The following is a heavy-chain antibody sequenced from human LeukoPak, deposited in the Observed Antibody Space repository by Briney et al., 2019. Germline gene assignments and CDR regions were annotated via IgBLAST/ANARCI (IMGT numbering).Heavy chain of an antibody. V-gene: IGHV3-30*02. CDR2: IRYDGINK. J-gene: IGHJ5*02. Sequence: PGGSLRLSCAASEFTFRTYGMHWVRQAPGKGLEWVAFIRYDGINKYYADSMKGRFTISRDNSKNTLYLQMNSLRAEDTAVYYCAKGSGYDYPPNWFDPWGQGTLVTVSS. D-gene: IGHD5-12*01. CDR3: AKGSGYDYPPNWFDP. CDR1: EFTFRTYG.